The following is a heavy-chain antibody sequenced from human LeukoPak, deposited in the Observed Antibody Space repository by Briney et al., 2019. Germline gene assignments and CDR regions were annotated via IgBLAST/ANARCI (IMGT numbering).Heavy chain of an antibody. CDR1: GYTFTSYY. CDR2: INPSGGST. D-gene: IGHD7-27*01. Sequence: GASVKVSCKASGYTFTSYYMHWVRQAPGQGLEWMGIINPSGGSTSYAQKFQGRVTMTRDTSTSTVYMELSRLRSDDTAVYYCAREGLGPELDYWGQGTLVTVSS. J-gene: IGHJ4*02. CDR3: AREGLGPELDY. V-gene: IGHV1-46*01.